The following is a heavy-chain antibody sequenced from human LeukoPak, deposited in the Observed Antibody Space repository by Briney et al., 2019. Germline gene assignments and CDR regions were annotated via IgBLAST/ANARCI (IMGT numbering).Heavy chain of an antibody. CDR1: GYTFTSYG. CDR3: ARLYSSSRYLGSYWYFDL. D-gene: IGHD6-13*01. V-gene: IGHV1-18*01. Sequence: ASVKVSCKASGYTFTSYGISWVRQAPGQGLEWMGWISAYNGNTNYAQKLQGRVTMTTDTSTSTAYMELRSLRSDDTAVYYCARLYSSSRYLGSYWYFDLWGRGTLVTVSS. CDR2: ISAYNGNT. J-gene: IGHJ2*01.